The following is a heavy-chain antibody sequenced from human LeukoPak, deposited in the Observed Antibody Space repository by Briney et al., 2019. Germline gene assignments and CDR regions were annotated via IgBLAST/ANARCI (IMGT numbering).Heavy chain of an antibody. CDR2: INPNSGGT. Sequence: ASVKVSCKASGYTFAGYYMHWVRQAPGQGLEWMGWINPNSGGTNYAQKFQGRVTMTRDTSISTAYMELSRLRSDDTAVYYCARDLPITMVRGSHDYWGQGTLVTVSS. J-gene: IGHJ4*02. V-gene: IGHV1-2*02. CDR3: ARDLPITMVRGSHDY. CDR1: GYTFAGYY. D-gene: IGHD3-10*01.